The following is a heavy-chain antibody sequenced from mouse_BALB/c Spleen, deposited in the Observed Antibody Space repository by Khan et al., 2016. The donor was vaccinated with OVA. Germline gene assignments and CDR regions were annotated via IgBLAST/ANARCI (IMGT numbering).Heavy chain of an antibody. V-gene: IGHV3-2*02. Sequence: EVQLQESGPGLVKPSQSLSLTCTVTGYSITSDYAWNWIRQFPGNKLEWMGYISYSGRTSYNPSLKSRISITRDTSKNQFFLQLNSVTTEDTATDYCARSVTITTVVATDFDYWGQGTTLTVPS. CDR2: ISYSGRT. J-gene: IGHJ2*01. D-gene: IGHD1-1*01. CDR1: GYSITSDYA. CDR3: ARSVTITTVVATDFDY.